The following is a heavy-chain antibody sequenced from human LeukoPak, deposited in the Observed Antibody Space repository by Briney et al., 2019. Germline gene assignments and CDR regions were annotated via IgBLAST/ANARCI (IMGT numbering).Heavy chain of an antibody. CDR2: IYYSGST. J-gene: IGHJ4*02. D-gene: IGHD1-7*01. Sequence: SETLSLTCTVSGGSISSYYWSWIRQPPGKGLEWIGYIYYSGSTNYNPSLKSRVTISVDTSKNQFSLKLSSVTAADTAVYYCARNDYKTGTTDGWGQGTLVTGSS. CDR3: ARNDYKTGTTDG. V-gene: IGHV4-59*01. CDR1: GGSISSYY.